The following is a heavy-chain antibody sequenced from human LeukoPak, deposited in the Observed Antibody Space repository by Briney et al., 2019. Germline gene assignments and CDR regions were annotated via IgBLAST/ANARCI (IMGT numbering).Heavy chain of an antibody. CDR1: GGSFSGYY. V-gene: IGHV4-34*01. J-gene: IGHJ3*02. CDR2: ITPSGST. Sequence: KPSETLSLTCAVSGGSFSGYYISWIRQPPGKGLEWIWEITPSGSTNYNPSLKSRVTISVGTSKDQFSLKLNSVTAADTAVYYCARGRKYYYGSGSYYTLDAFDIWGQGTMVTVSS. D-gene: IGHD3-10*01. CDR3: ARGRKYYYGSGSYYTLDAFDI.